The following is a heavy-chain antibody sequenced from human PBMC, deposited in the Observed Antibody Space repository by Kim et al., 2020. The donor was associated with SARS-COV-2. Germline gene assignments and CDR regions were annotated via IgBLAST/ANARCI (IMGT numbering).Heavy chain of an antibody. CDR2: MSSTGTII. Sequence: GGSLRLSCVASGFSLSRYSMNWVRQASAKGLEWVSSMSSTGTIIHYADSVKGRFTISRDNAKNSLYLQMNSLRVDDTAVYYCTRDQYASGGYYWDSWGRGTLVTVS. CDR1: GFSLSRYS. J-gene: IGHJ4*02. CDR3: TRDQYASGGYYWDS. D-gene: IGHD3-22*01. V-gene: IGHV3-21*06.